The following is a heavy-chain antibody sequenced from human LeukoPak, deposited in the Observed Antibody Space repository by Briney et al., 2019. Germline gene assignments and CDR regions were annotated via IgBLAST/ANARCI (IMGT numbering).Heavy chain of an antibody. Sequence: ASVKVSCKASGYTLTSYSLLWVRQAPGQSLEWMGWINPGNGNTKYSQKFQGRVTISRDTSASTAYMELSSLRSEDTAVYYCARSVESTMVRGNWFDPWGQGTLVTVSS. CDR2: INPGNGNT. CDR3: ARSVESTMVRGNWFDP. CDR1: GYTLTSYS. V-gene: IGHV1-3*01. J-gene: IGHJ5*02. D-gene: IGHD3-10*01.